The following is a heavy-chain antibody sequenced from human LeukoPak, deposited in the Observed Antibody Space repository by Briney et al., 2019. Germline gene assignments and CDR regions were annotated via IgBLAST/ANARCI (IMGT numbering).Heavy chain of an antibody. CDR3: VTGTHYDLLPF. D-gene: IGHD3-9*01. CDR2: FDPGSGEI. Sequence: ASVKVSCKVSGYSITELSTHWVRQAPGKGLEWMGGFDPGSGEIIYEQKFQDRVTMTEDTSTDTAYMELSSLSSEDTALYYCVTGTHYDLLPFWGEGTLVTVSS. J-gene: IGHJ4*02. V-gene: IGHV1-24*01. CDR1: GYSITELS.